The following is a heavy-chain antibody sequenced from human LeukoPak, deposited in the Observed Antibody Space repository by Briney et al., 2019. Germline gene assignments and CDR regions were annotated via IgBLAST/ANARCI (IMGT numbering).Heavy chain of an antibody. Sequence: GGSLRLSCAASGFTVSSNYMSWVRQAPGKGLEWVSVIYSGGSTYYADSVKGRFTISRDNSKNTLYLQMNSLRAEDTAVYYCARVDNLRSYGAFDIWGQGTMVTVSS. D-gene: IGHD1-26*01. CDR3: ARVDNLRSYGAFDI. CDR2: IYSGGST. V-gene: IGHV3-53*01. J-gene: IGHJ3*02. CDR1: GFTVSSNY.